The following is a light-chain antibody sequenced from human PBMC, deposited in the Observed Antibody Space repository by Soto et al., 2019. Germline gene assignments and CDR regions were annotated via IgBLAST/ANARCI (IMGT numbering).Light chain of an antibody. V-gene: IGKV3-20*01. J-gene: IGKJ1*01. CDR3: QQYGSSSWT. Sequence: EIVLTQSPGTLSLSPGERATLSCRASQSVSSSYLAWYQQKPGQAPRLLIYGASSRATGIPDRFSGSGSGTDFTLTISRLVPEDFAVYYCQQYGSSSWTFGQGTKGDVK. CDR2: GAS. CDR1: QSVSSSY.